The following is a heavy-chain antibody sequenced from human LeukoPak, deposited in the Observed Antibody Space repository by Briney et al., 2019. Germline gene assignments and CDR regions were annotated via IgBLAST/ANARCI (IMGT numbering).Heavy chain of an antibody. J-gene: IGHJ4*02. CDR1: GYTFTDYF. V-gene: IGHV1-2*02. D-gene: IGHD3-10*01. CDR2: INPTSGGT. CDR3: ARDMGSPYYFDD. Sequence: ASVKVSCKTSGYTFTDYFMHWLRQAPGQGLEWMGWINPTSGGTNYAQKFQGRVTMTGNTSITTGYMELSRLRSDDKAIYYCARDMGSPYYFDDWGQGTQVTVSS.